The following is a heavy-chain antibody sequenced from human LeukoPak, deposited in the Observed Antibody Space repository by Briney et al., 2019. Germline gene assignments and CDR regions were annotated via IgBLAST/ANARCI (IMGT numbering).Heavy chain of an antibody. J-gene: IGHJ6*02. D-gene: IGHD1-20*01. V-gene: IGHV1-69*13. Sequence: ASVKVSCKASVGTFSSYAISWVRQAPGQGLEWMGGIIPIFGTANYAQKFQGRVTITADESTSTAYMELSSLRSEDTAVYYCARGYLDNPPYYYYGMDVWGQGTTVTVSS. CDR2: IIPIFGTA. CDR3: ARGYLDNPPYYYYGMDV. CDR1: VGTFSSYA.